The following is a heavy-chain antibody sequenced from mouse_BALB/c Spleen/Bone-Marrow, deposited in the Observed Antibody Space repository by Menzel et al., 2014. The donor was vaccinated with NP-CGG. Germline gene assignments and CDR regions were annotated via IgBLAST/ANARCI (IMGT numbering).Heavy chain of an antibody. CDR1: GYTFTNYV. Sequence: VHVKQSGPELVKPGASVKMSCKASGYTFTNYVMHWVKQKPGQGLEWIGYINPYNDGTKYNEKFKGKATLTSDKSSSTAYMEHSSLTSEDSADYYGAKYPEYYGSSYAMDYWGQGTSVTVSS. CDR3: AKYPEYYGSSYAMDY. J-gene: IGHJ4*01. V-gene: IGHV1-14*01. D-gene: IGHD1-1*01. CDR2: INPYNDGT.